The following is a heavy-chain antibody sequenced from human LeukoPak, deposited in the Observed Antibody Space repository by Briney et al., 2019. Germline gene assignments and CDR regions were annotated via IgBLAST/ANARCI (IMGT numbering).Heavy chain of an antibody. D-gene: IGHD2-2*01. V-gene: IGHV4-34*01. CDR1: GGSFSSYY. J-gene: IGHJ4*02. Sequence: SETLSLTCAVYGGSFSSYYWSWIRQPPGKGLEWVGEINHSGSTNYNPSLKSRVTISVDTSKNQSSLKLSSVTAADTAVHYCARGRFVVVPAGRWYYFDYWGERTLVTVSS. CDR3: ARGRFVVVPAGRWYYFDY. CDR2: INHSGST.